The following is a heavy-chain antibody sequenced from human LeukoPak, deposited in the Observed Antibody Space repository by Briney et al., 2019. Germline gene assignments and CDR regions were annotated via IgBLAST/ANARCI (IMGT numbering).Heavy chain of an antibody. Sequence: GGSLRLSCAASGFTFSDYYMSWIRQAPGKGLEWVSYISSSGSTIYYADSVKGRFTISRDNAKNSLYLQMNSLRAEDTAVYYCARDNSGDSSSSFLSALDYWGQGTLVTVSS. CDR3: ARDNSGDSSSSFLSALDY. V-gene: IGHV3-11*04. CDR2: ISSSGSTI. J-gene: IGHJ4*02. CDR1: GFTFSDYY. D-gene: IGHD6-6*01.